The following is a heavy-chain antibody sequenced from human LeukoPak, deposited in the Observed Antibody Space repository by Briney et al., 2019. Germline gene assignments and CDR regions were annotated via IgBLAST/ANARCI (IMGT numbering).Heavy chain of an antibody. D-gene: IGHD4-17*01. J-gene: IGHJ4*02. V-gene: IGHV4-38-2*02. CDR3: ARVRYGDLGGEDY. CDR2: IYHSGST. Sequence: SETLSLTCTVSGYSISNGYYWGWIRPPPGKGLEWIGSIYHSGSTYYNPSLKSRVTISVDTSKNQFSLKLSSVTAADTALYYCARVRYGDLGGEDYWGQGTLVTVSS. CDR1: GYSISNGYY.